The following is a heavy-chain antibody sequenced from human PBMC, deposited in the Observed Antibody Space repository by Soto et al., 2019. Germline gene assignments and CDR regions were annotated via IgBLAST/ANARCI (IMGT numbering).Heavy chain of an antibody. V-gene: IGHV1-8*01. Sequence: ASVKVPSNASSDTFTSYDINLVRQARGQGLEWMGWMNPNSGNTGYAQKFQGRVTMTSNTPIRTAYLELSSLRSEDMGVYYCARERYSISFWFGPWGPGNLVTVSS. CDR2: MNPNSGNT. J-gene: IGHJ5*01. CDR1: SDTFTSYD. D-gene: IGHD6-13*01. CDR3: ARERYSISFWFGP.